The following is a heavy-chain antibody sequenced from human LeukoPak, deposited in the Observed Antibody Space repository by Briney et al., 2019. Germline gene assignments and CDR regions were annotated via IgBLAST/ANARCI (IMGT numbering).Heavy chain of an antibody. J-gene: IGHJ4*02. D-gene: IGHD4-17*01. V-gene: IGHV3-30-3*01. CDR2: ISYDGNNK. Sequence: GGSLRLSCAASGFTFSRYAMHWVRQAPGKGLEWVAVISYDGNNKYYADSVKGRFTISRDNSKNTLYLQMNSLRAEDTALYYCATLPTWGQGTLVTVSS. CDR1: GFTFSRYA. CDR3: ATLPT.